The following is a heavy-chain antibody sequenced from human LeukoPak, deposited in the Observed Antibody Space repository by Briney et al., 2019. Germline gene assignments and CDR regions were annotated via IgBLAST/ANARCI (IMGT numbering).Heavy chain of an antibody. CDR1: GGSISGYY. CDR3: AREGQQRPLDH. D-gene: IGHD6-25*01. CDR2: ISTSGST. V-gene: IGHV4-4*07. J-gene: IGHJ4*03. Sequence: SETLSLTCTVSGGSISGYYWSWIRQPAGKGLEWIGRISTSGSTHYSPSLKSRVTMSVDTSRNQFSLNLSSVAAADTAVYYCAREGQQRPLDHWGRGTLVTVSS.